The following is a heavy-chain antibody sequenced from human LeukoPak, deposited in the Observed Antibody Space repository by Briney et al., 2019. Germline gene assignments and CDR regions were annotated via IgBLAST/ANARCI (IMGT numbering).Heavy chain of an antibody. CDR3: ARDQGITGTAEGAFDI. V-gene: IGHV4-39*07. CDR1: GGSISSSSYY. Sequence: PSETLSLTCTVSGGSISSSSYYWGWIRQPPGKGLEWIGSIYYSGSTYYNPSLKSRVTISVDRSKNQFSLKLSSVTAADTAVYYCARDQGITGTAEGAFDIWGQGTMVTVSS. CDR2: IYYSGST. J-gene: IGHJ3*02. D-gene: IGHD1-7*01.